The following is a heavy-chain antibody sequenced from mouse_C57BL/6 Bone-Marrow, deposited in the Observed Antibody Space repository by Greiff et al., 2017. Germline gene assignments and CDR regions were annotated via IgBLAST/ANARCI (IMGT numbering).Heavy chain of an antibody. CDR2: ISNGGGST. CDR1: GFTFSDYY. V-gene: IGHV5-12*01. D-gene: IGHD4-1*01. J-gene: IGHJ4*01. CDR3: ARQSGLTGLYYYAMDY. Sequence: DVKLVESGGGLVQPGGSLKLSCAASGFTFSDYYMYWVRQTPEKRLEWVAYISNGGGSTYYPDTVKGRFTISRDNAKNTLYLQMSRLKSEDTAMYYCARQSGLTGLYYYAMDYWGQGTSVTVSS.